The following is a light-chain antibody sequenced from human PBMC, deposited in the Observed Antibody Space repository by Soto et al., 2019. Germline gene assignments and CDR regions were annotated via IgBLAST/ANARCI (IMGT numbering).Light chain of an antibody. CDR2: GAS. V-gene: IGKV3-20*01. CDR3: HQYGSSPAT. J-gene: IGKJ1*01. CDR1: QSVSSSY. Sequence: EIVLTQSPGTLSLSPWERGTLCCRCSQSVSSSYLAWYQQKPGQAPRLLIYGASTRATGIPARFSGSGSGTDFTLAISRLEPEDFAVYYCHQYGSSPATFGQGTKVDIK.